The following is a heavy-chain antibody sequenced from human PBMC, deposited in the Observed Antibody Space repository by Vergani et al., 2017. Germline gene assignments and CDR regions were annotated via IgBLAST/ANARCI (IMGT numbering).Heavy chain of an antibody. V-gene: IGHV1-69*04. CDR1: GGTFSSYA. J-gene: IGHJ5*02. D-gene: IGHD1-26*01. Sequence: QVQLVQSGAEVKKPGSSVKVSCKASGGTFSSYAISWVRQAPGQGLEWMGRIIPILGIANYAQKFQGRVTITADKSTSTAYMELSSLRSEDTAVYYCARDPVWGGSYPYNWFDPWGQGTLVTVSS. CDR3: ARDPVWGGSYPYNWFDP. CDR2: IIPILGIA.